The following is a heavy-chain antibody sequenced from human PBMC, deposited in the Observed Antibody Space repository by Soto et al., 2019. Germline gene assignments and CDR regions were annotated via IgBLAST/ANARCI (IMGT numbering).Heavy chain of an antibody. J-gene: IGHJ4*02. V-gene: IGHV3-23*01. CDR2: ISGSGGST. CDR1: GFTFSSYA. Sequence: AGGSLRLSCAASGFTFSSYAMSWVRQAPGKGLEWVSAISGSGGSTYYADSVKGRFTISRDNSKNTLYLQMNSLRAEDTAVYYCAKFGIRWELLYYFDYWGQGTLVTVSS. CDR3: AKFGIRWELLYYFDY. D-gene: IGHD1-26*01.